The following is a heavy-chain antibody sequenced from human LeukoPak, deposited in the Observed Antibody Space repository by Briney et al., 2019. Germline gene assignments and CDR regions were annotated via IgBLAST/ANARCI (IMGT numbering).Heavy chain of an antibody. J-gene: IGHJ4*02. CDR2: ISGSGGST. D-gene: IGHD6-19*01. CDR3: AKAWYSSGWYQRYYFDY. Sequence: GGSLRLPCAASGFTFSSYAMSWVRQAPGKGLEWVSAISGSGGSTYYADSVKGRFTISRDNSKNTLYLQMNSLRAEDTAVYYCAKAWYSSGWYQRYYFDYWGQGTLVTVSS. CDR1: GFTFSSYA. V-gene: IGHV3-23*01.